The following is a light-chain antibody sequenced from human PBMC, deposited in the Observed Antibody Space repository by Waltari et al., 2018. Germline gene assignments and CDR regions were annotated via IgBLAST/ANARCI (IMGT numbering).Light chain of an antibody. V-gene: IGKV1-33*01. J-gene: IGKJ4*01. CDR3: QQYDKLPLT. Sequence: DIHMTQFPSSLSASVGGRVTITCQATQDIRNHLNWYQQKPGNAPKLLVYDASRLQSGVPSRFGGSRSGTYFTFTISSLQAEDAATYYCQQYDKLPLTFGGGTKVDI. CDR2: DAS. CDR1: QDIRNH.